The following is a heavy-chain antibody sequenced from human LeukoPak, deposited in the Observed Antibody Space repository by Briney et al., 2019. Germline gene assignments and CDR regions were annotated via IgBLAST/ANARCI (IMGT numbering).Heavy chain of an antibody. Sequence: PGRSLRLSCTASGFTFGDYAMSWVRQAPGKGLEWVGFIRSKAYGGTTEYAASVKGRFTISRDDSKSIAYLQMNSLKTEDTAVYYCTRDALTMVRGVIDFYYYGMDVWGRGTTVTVSS. V-gene: IGHV3-49*04. D-gene: IGHD3-10*01. J-gene: IGHJ6*02. CDR1: GFTFGDYA. CDR2: IRSKAYGGTT. CDR3: TRDALTMVRGVIDFYYYGMDV.